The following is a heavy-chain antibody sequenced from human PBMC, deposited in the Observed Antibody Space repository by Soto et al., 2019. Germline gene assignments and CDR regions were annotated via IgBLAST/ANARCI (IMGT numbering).Heavy chain of an antibody. V-gene: IGHV4-30-4*01. J-gene: IGHJ5*02. Sequence: QVQLQESGPGLVKPSQTLSLTCTVSGGSISSCDYYWSWIRQPPGKGLEWIGYIYYSGSTYYTPDIKSRVTISVDTSTYQFSLKLSSVTAADTAVYYCARERPAGARLDPWGQGTLVPVSS. D-gene: IGHD6-13*01. CDR3: ARERPAGARLDP. CDR1: GGSISSCDYY. CDR2: IYYSGST.